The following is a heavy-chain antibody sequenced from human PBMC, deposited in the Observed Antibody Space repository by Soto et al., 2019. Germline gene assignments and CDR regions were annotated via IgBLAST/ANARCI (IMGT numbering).Heavy chain of an antibody. J-gene: IGHJ4*02. V-gene: IGHV1-18*01. Sequence: GASVKVSCKASGYTFTTHGIPSVRQALGQAHAWMGWISAYNGYTNYAQKVQGKVTMTTDTSTSTAYMELRSLRSDDTAVYYCARHGAGYYGSGSYSQTYFDYWGQGTLVTVSS. CDR1: GYTFTTHG. CDR3: ARHGAGYYGSGSYSQTYFDY. CDR2: ISAYNGYT. D-gene: IGHD3-10*01.